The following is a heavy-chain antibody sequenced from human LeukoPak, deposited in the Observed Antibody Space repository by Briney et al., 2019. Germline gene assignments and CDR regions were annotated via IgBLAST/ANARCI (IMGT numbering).Heavy chain of an antibody. CDR1: GYSISSGYY. J-gene: IGHJ6*03. Sequence: SETLSLTCTVSGYSISSGYYWGWIRQPPGKGLEWIGSIYHSGSTNYNPSLKSRVTISVDKSKNQFSLKLSSVTAADTAVYYCARDPAYYYDSSGWYYYMDVWGKGTTVTVSS. D-gene: IGHD3-22*01. V-gene: IGHV4-38-2*02. CDR2: IYHSGST. CDR3: ARDPAYYYDSSGWYYYMDV.